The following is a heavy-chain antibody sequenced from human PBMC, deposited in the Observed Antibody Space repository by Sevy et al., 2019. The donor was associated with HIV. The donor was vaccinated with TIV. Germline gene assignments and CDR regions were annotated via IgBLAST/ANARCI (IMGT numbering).Heavy chain of an antibody. J-gene: IGHJ6*03. CDR3: ARGELGKAYYYYYYMDV. Sequence: ASVKVSCKASGGTFSSYAISWVRQAPGQGLEWMGGIIPIPGIANYAQKFQGRVTITADKSTSTAYMELRSLRSEDTAVYYCARGELGKAYYYYYYMDVWGKGSTVTVSS. V-gene: IGHV1-69*10. CDR1: GGTFSSYA. D-gene: IGHD7-27*01. CDR2: IIPIPGIA.